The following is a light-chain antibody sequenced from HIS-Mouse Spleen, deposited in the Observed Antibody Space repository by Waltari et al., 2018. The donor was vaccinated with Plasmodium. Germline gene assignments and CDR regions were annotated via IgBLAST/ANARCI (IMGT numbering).Light chain of an antibody. V-gene: IGLV3-1*01. CDR3: QAWDSSTAWV. CDR2: QDS. CDR1: NLGANY. J-gene: IGLJ2*01. Sequence: SYELTQPPSVSVSPGQTASITCSGDNLGANYACWYQQQPGQSPVLVIYQDSKRPSGIPERFSGSNSGNTATLTISGTQAMDEADYYCQAWDSSTAWVFGGGTKLTVL.